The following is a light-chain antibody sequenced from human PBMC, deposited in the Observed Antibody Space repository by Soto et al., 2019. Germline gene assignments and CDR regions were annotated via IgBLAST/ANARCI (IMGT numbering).Light chain of an antibody. Sequence: DIQMTQSPSTLSASVGDRVTITCRASQSICSWLDWYQLRPGKGPSLLIYKASSLEGGVTSRFSGSGSGTESTLTVGCLYADGFATNYWQQYSSFPLTCGGGPKVEFK. J-gene: IGKJ4*01. CDR2: KAS. V-gene: IGKV1-5*03. CDR1: QSICSW. CDR3: QQYSSFPLT.